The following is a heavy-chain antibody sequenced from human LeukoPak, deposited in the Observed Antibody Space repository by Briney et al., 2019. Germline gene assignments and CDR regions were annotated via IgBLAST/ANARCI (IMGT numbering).Heavy chain of an antibody. V-gene: IGHV4-39*01. CDR1: GGSISSSSYY. CDR3: ASRKRWLQNHDY. D-gene: IGHD5-24*01. J-gene: IGHJ4*02. CDR2: IYYSGST. Sequence: SETLSLTCTVSGGSISSSSYYWGWIRQPPGKGLEWIGSIYYSGSTYYNPSLKSRVTISVDTSKNQFSLKLSSATAADTAVYYCASRKRWLQNHDYWGRGTLVTVSS.